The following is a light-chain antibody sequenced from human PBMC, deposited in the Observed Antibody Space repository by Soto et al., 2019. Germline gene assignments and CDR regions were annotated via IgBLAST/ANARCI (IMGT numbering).Light chain of an antibody. V-gene: IGKV3-20*01. Sequence: EIALTQSPGTLSLSPGERATLSCRASQSISSSYLAWYQQKPGQAPRLLIYAASSSATGIPDRFSGSGSGTDFTLTISRLEPEDFAVYYCQQYGSSSYTFGQGTQLEIK. CDR3: QQYGSSSYT. J-gene: IGKJ2*01. CDR1: QSISSSY. CDR2: AAS.